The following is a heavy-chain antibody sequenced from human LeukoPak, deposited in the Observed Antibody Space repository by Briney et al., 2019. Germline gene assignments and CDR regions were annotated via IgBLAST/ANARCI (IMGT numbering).Heavy chain of an antibody. CDR1: GGTFSSYA. J-gene: IGHJ4*02. V-gene: IGHV1-69*05. Sequence: ASVKVSCKASGGTFSSYAIIWVRQAPGQGLEWMGGIIPIFGTANYAQKFQGRVTITTDESTSTAYMELSSLRSEDTAVYYCASGSGSSGWQTFDYWGQGTLVTVSS. CDR3: ASGSGSSGWQTFDY. CDR2: IIPIFGTA. D-gene: IGHD6-19*01.